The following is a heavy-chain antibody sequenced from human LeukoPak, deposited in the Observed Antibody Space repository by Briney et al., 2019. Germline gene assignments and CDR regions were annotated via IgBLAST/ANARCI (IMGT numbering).Heavy chain of an antibody. CDR2: IYYGGST. J-gene: IGHJ4*02. CDR3: ARASTVVTPFDY. D-gene: IGHD4-23*01. V-gene: IGHV4-59*01. CDR1: GGSISSYY. Sequence: SETLSLTCTVSGGSISSYYWSWIRQPPGKGLEWIGYIYYGGSTNYNPSLKSRVTISVDTSKNQFSLKLSSVTAADTAVYYCARASTVVTPFDYWGQGTLVTVSS.